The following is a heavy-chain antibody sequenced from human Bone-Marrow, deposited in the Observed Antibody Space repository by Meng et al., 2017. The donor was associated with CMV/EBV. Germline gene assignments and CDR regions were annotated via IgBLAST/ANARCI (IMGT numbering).Heavy chain of an antibody. CDR1: GFTFSSYA. CDR2: ISYDGSNK. CDR3: ARGSPKLTIFGVVIIPYNWFDP. D-gene: IGHD3-3*01. J-gene: IGHJ5*02. Sequence: GGSLRLSCAASGFTFSSYAMHWVRQAPGKGLEWVAVISYDGSNKYYADSVKGRFTISRDNSKNTLYLQMNSLRAEDTAVYYCARGSPKLTIFGVVIIPYNWFDPWGQGTLVTVSS. V-gene: IGHV3-30*04.